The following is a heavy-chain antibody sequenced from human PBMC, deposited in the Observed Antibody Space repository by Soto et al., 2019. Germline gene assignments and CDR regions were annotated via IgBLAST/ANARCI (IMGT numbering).Heavy chain of an antibody. D-gene: IGHD6-19*01. CDR2: INPNSGGT. J-gene: IGHJ1*01. Sequence: ASVKVSCKASGYTFTGYYMHWVRQAPGQGLEWMGWINPNSGGTNYAQKFQGWVTMTRDTSISTAYMELSRLRSDDTAVYYCARMEYSSGWYEGYFQHWGQGTLVTVSS. V-gene: IGHV1-2*04. CDR3: ARMEYSSGWYEGYFQH. CDR1: GYTFTGYY.